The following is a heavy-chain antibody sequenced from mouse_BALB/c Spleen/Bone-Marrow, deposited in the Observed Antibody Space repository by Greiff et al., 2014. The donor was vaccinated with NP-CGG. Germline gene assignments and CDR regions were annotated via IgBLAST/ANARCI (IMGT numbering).Heavy chain of an antibody. V-gene: IGHV7-3*02. CDR3: ARDKGRVFFDY. CDR1: GFTFTDYY. Sequence: VQLKESGGALVQPGGSLRLSCATSGFTFTDYYMNWVRQPPGKALEWLGFIRNKANGYTTGYSASVKGRFTISRDNSRSILYLQMNTLRAEDSATYYCARDKGRVFFDYWGQGTTLTVSS. CDR2: IRNKANGYTT. J-gene: IGHJ2*01.